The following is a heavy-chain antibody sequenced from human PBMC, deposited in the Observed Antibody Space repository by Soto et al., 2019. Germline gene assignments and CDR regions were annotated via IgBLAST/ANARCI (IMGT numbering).Heavy chain of an antibody. Sequence: WGSLRLSCASSGFTFSIYAMSWVRQAPGKGLEWVSAISGSGGSTYYADSVKGRFTISRDNSKNTLYLQMNSLRAEYTAVYYCASVPFDYWGQGTLVTVSS. CDR2: ISGSGGST. CDR3: ASVPFDY. V-gene: IGHV3-23*01. J-gene: IGHJ4*02. CDR1: GFTFSIYA.